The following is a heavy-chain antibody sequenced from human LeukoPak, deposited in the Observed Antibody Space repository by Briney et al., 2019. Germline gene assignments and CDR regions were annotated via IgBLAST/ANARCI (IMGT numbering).Heavy chain of an antibody. V-gene: IGHV3-21*01. Sequence: GGSLRLSCAASGFTFSSYSMTWVRQAPGKGLEWVSSISSSSSYIYYADSVKGRFTISRDNAKNSLYLQMNSLRAEDTAVYYCARDLGTGYQLHIDPFDYWGRGTLVTVSS. CDR2: ISSSSSYI. D-gene: IGHD2-2*01. J-gene: IGHJ4*02. CDR3: ARDLGTGYQLHIDPFDY. CDR1: GFTFSSYS.